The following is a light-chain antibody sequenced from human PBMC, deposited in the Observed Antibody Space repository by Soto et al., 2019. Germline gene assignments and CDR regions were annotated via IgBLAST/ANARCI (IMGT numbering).Light chain of an antibody. CDR1: SSDVGGHNY. J-gene: IGLJ2*01. Sequence: QYALTQPASLSGSPGQSITISCTGTSSDVGGHNYVSWYQQHPGKAPKLIICEVSNRPSGVSNRFSGSKSGNTASLTISGLQAEDEADYYCSSYTSSSTDVVFGGGTTVTVL. V-gene: IGLV2-14*01. CDR2: EVS. CDR3: SSYTSSSTDVV.